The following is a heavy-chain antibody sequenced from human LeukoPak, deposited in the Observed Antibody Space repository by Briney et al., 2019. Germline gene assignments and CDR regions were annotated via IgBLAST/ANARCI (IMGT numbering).Heavy chain of an antibody. D-gene: IGHD3-10*01. CDR2: IYYSGST. V-gene: IGHV4-39*01. CDR3: ARRRLMTPYGLFQGTSFYI. CDR1: GGSISSSSYY. J-gene: IGHJ3*02. Sequence: SETLSLTCTVSGGSISSSSYYWGWIRQPPGKGLEWIGSIYYSGSTYYNPSLKSRVTISVDTSKNQFSLKLSSVTAADTAVYYCARRRLMTPYGLFQGTSFYIWGQGTMVTVSS.